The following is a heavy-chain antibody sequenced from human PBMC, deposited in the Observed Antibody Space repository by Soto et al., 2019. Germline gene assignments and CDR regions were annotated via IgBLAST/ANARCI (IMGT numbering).Heavy chain of an antibody. CDR1: GDSINSDKYY. V-gene: IGHV4-61*05. Sequence: PSETLSLTCSVSGDSINSDKYYWGWIRQPPGKGLEWIGYVYYTGSTSYNPSLKRRVTFSADSSRGQFSLRLNSVTAADPAVYYCARTVLGPDLLADSFVDYYMDVWGQGTTVTVSS. CDR3: ARTVLGPDLLADSFVDYYMDV. CDR2: VYYTGST. D-gene: IGHD3-9*01. J-gene: IGHJ6*03.